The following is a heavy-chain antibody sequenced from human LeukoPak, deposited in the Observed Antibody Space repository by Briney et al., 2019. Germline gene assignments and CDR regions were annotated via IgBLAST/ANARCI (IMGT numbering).Heavy chain of an antibody. CDR2: INHSGST. V-gene: IGHV4-34*01. Sequence: KASETLSLTCAVYVVSFSGYYWSWIRQPPGKGLEWIGEINHSGSTNYNPSLESRVTISVDTSKNQFSLKLSSVTAADTAVYYCAREDTAMVTFDYWGQGTLVTVSS. D-gene: IGHD5-18*01. J-gene: IGHJ4*02. CDR1: VVSFSGYY. CDR3: AREDTAMVTFDY.